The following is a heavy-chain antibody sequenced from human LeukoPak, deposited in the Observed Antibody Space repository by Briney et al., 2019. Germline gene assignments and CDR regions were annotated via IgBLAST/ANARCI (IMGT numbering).Heavy chain of an antibody. J-gene: IGHJ4*02. V-gene: IGHV1-18*01. D-gene: IGHD3-22*01. CDR2: ISAYNGNT. CDR1: GYTFTSYG. Sequence: GASVKVSCKASGYTFTSYGISWVRQAPGQGLEWMGWISAYNGNTNYAQKLQGRVTMTTDTSTSTAYMELRSLRSDDTAVYYCARVVVIHGLVLHWNDYWGQGTLVTVSS. CDR3: ARVVVIHGLVLHWNDY.